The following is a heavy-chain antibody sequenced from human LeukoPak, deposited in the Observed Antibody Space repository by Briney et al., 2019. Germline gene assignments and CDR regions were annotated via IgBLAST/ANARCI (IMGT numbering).Heavy chain of an antibody. D-gene: IGHD3-10*01. J-gene: IGHJ5*02. Sequence: PSETLSLTCTVSGGSVSSGSYYWSWIRQPPGKGLEWIGYIYYSGSTNYNPSLKSRVTISVDTSKNQFSLKLSSVTAADTAVYYCARQENYYYGPWGNWFDPWGQGTLVTVSS. CDR3: ARQENYYYGPWGNWFDP. V-gene: IGHV4-61*01. CDR2: IYYSGST. CDR1: GGSVSSGSYY.